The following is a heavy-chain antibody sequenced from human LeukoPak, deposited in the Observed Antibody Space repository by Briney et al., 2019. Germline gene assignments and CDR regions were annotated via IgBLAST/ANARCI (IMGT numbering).Heavy chain of an antibody. V-gene: IGHV3-13*01. CDR3: ARVAAGGKGFDY. CDR2: IDTTGYT. J-gene: IGHJ4*02. Sequence: TGGSLRLSCAASGFTFSTYDIHWVRQATGKGLDWVSAIDTTGYTYYAGSVKGRFTISRENAKDSLYLQMNSLRAGDTAVYYCARVAAGGKGFDYWGQGILVTVSS. CDR1: GFTFSTYD. D-gene: IGHD6-13*01.